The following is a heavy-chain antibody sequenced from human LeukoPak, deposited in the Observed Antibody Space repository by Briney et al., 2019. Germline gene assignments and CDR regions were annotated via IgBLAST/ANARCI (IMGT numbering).Heavy chain of an antibody. V-gene: IGHV4-34*01. CDR3: ARELLGLYYFDY. J-gene: IGHJ4*02. D-gene: IGHD1-26*01. CDR1: GGSISSHY. Sequence: PSETLSLTCTVSGGSISSHYWSWIRQPPGKGLEWIGEINHSGSTNYNPSLKSRVTISVDTSKNQFSLKLSSVTAADTAVYYCARELLGLYYFDYWGQGTLVTVSS. CDR2: INHSGST.